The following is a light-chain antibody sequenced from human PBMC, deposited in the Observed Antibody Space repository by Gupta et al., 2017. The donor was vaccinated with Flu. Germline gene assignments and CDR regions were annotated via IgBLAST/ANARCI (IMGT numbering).Light chain of an antibody. CDR3: HQSSSLPFT. V-gene: IGKV6-21*01. J-gene: IGKJ3*01. CDR2: YAS. Sequence: EIVMTPSPDFQSVNPKEKVTITCRASQSTGSSLHWYQQKPDQSPELLIKYASQSFSGVPSRFSGSGSGTDFTLTINSLEAEDAATYYCHQSSSLPFTFGPGTKVDIK. CDR1: QSTGSS.